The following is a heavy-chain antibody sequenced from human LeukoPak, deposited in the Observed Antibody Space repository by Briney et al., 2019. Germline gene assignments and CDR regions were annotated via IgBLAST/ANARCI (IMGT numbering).Heavy chain of an antibody. CDR1: GYSFTAFY. Sequence: ASVKVSCTASGYSFTAFYIHWVRQAPGQGLERRGWIHPRSGDTRYAQTFQGRVTMARDTSISTVYMDVSSLGSDDTAVYYCPSDGEYGTGSYYRGSFYQWGQGIRDSVS. V-gene: IGHV1-2*02. CDR2: IHPRSGDT. J-gene: IGHJ1*01. D-gene: IGHD3-10*01. CDR3: PSDGEYGTGSYYRGSFYQ.